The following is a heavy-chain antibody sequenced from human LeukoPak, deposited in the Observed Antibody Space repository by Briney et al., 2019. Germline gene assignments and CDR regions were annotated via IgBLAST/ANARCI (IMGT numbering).Heavy chain of an antibody. J-gene: IGHJ4*02. CDR2: IYTSGST. CDR1: GGSISSYY. V-gene: IGHV4-4*07. D-gene: IGHD5-18*01. Sequence: SETLSLTCTVSGGSISSYYWSWIRQPAGKGLEWIGRIYTSGSTNYNPSLKSRVTMSVDTSKNQFSLKLSSVTAADTAVHYCARGGARGYSYGLFDYWGQGTLVTVSS. CDR3: ARGGARGYSYGLFDY.